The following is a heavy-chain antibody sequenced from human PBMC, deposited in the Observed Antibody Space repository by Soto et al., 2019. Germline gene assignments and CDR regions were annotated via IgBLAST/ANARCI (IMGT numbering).Heavy chain of an antibody. D-gene: IGHD3-9*01. CDR1: GFSLSTSGMG. J-gene: IGHJ4*02. V-gene: IGHV2-5*02. CDR3: ARMYYDTLTGLLFSFDY. CDR2: LYWDDDR. Sequence: QVTLKEAGPTLLKPTQTLTLTCTFSGFSLSTSGMGVGWIRQPPGQALEWLALLYWDDDRRHSPSLKSRLTITQDASKNQVVLTMTSMDPVDTATYYCARMYYDTLTGLLFSFDYWGQGTLVTVSS.